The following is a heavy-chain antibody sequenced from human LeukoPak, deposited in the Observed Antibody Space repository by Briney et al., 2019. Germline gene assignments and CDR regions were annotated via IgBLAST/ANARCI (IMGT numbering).Heavy chain of an antibody. J-gene: IGHJ4*02. CDR1: GYTFTGYY. V-gene: IGHV1-2*02. D-gene: IGHD2-2*01. CDR2: INPNSGGT. CDR3: ARDLSYQPLPVGY. Sequence: GASVKVSCKASGYTFTGYYMHWVRQAPGQGLEWMGWINPNSGGTNYAQKFQGRVTMTRDTFISTAYMELSRLRSDDTAVYYCARDLSYQPLPVGYWGQGTLVTVSS.